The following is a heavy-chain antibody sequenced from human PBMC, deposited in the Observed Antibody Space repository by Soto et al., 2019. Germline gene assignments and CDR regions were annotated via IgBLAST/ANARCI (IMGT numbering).Heavy chain of an antibody. V-gene: IGHV1-69*06. CDR1: GDTFTTNS. Sequence: QVQLVQSGAEGKKPGSSVKVSCKASGDTFTTNSLNWVRQAPGQGLEWMGGIIPVVGTTKYAQKYQDRVTITGDKSTNIAYMELSSLRSDDTAVYYCARGLLYATTDFDYWGQGTPVTVSS. CDR3: ARGLLYATTDFDY. CDR2: IIPVVGTT. D-gene: IGHD1-26*01. J-gene: IGHJ4*02.